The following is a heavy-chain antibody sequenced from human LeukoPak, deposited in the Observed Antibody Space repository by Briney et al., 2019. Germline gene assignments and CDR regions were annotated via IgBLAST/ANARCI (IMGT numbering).Heavy chain of an antibody. CDR3: AAGYSSGSYYFDY. CDR2: INPNSGGT. J-gene: IGHJ4*02. CDR1: GYAFTGHY. Sequence: ASVKVSCKASGYAFTGHYMHWVRQAPGQGLEWMGWINPNSGGTNYAQKFQGRVTMTRDTSISTAYMELSRLRSDDTAVYYCAAGYSSGSYYFDYWGQGTLVTVSS. V-gene: IGHV1-2*02. D-gene: IGHD6-19*01.